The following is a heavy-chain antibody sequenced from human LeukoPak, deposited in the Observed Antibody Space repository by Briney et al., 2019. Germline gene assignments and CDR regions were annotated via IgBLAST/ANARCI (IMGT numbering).Heavy chain of an antibody. V-gene: IGHV3-7*05. Sequence: PGGSLRLSCAASGFTFSSYWMSCVRQAPGKGLEWVANINQDGSVKSYVDSVEGRFTISRDNPKKSLYLQMSSLRAEDTAVYYCARDDFGDYVLYWGQGTLVTVSS. CDR1: GFTFSSYW. J-gene: IGHJ4*02. CDR3: ARDDFGDYVLY. CDR2: INQDGSVK. D-gene: IGHD4-17*01.